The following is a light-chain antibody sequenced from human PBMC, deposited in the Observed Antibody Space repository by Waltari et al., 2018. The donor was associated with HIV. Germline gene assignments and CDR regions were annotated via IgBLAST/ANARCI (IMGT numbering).Light chain of an antibody. CDR3: QSHDDFVGSRE. V-gene: IGLV1-40*01. Sequence: QSALTQPPSVSGAPGQTVTISCTGTTSNIGADYDVHWYQQFPGGAPRLLISAGNKGPSGVPHRFSVSKSGNAASLTITGLQADDEAEYYCQSHDDFVGSREFGGG. J-gene: IGLJ2*01. CDR2: AGN. CDR1: TSNIGADYD.